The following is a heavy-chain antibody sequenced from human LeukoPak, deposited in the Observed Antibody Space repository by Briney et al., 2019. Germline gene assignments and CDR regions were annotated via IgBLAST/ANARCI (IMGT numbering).Heavy chain of an antibody. D-gene: IGHD3-3*01. CDR1: GFTFRTYW. J-gene: IGHJ4*02. CDR3: ARAGTGYYDFWSGYYTSVYFDY. Sequence: GGSLRLSCAASGFTFRTYWMHWVRQAPGKGLVWVARIKGDGTSTSYADSVKGRFTISRDNAKNTLYLQMNSLRAEDTAVYYCARAGTGYYDFWSGYYTSVYFDYWGQGTLVTVSS. CDR2: IKGDGTST. V-gene: IGHV3-74*01.